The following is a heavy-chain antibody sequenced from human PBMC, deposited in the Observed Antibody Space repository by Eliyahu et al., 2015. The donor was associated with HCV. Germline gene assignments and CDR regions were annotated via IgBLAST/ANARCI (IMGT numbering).Heavy chain of an antibody. CDR1: GFSLSNARMG. Sequence: QVTLKESGPVLVKPTETLTLTCTVSGFSLSNARMGVSWIRQPPGKALEWLAHIFSNDEKSYNTSLKSRLTISKDTSKSQVVLTMTNMDPVDTATYYCARAVEIYSDFWSGQSWQGYYFDYWGQGTLVTVSS. V-gene: IGHV2-26*01. D-gene: IGHD3-3*01. CDR3: ARAVEIYSDFWSGQSWQGYYFDY. J-gene: IGHJ4*02. CDR2: IFSNDEK.